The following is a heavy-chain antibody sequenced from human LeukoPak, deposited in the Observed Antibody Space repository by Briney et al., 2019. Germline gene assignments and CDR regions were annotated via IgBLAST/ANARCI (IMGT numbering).Heavy chain of an antibody. CDR1: GGSISSYY. CDR2: IYYSGST. Sequence: SETLSLTCTVSGGSISSYYWSWIRQPPGKGLEWIGYIYYSGSTNYNPSLKSRVTISVDTSKNQFSLKLSSVTAAGTAVYYCARSTSSWSYYFDYWGQGTLVTVSS. D-gene: IGHD6-13*01. CDR3: ARSTSSWSYYFDY. J-gene: IGHJ4*02. V-gene: IGHV4-59*08.